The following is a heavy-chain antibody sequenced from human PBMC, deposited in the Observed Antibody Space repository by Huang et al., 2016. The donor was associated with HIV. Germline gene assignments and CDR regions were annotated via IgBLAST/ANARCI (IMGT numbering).Heavy chain of an antibody. CDR1: GFSISSYW. CDR3: ARDPRIQSWLNFFDY. Sequence: EVQLVESGGGLVQPGGSLRLSCAASGFSISSYWMHWVRQAPGKGLLWDSRIKSDGSSTSYADSVKGRFTISRDNAKNTLYLQMNSLRAEDTAVYYCARDPRIQSWLNFFDYWGQGTLVSVSS. J-gene: IGHJ4*02. D-gene: IGHD3-22*01. V-gene: IGHV3-74*01. CDR2: IKSDGSST.